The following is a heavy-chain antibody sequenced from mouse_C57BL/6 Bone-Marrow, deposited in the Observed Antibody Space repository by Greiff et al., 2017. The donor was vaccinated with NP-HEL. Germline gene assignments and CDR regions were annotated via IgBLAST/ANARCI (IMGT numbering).Heavy chain of an antibody. CDR1: GYTFTDYN. D-gene: IGHD1-1*02. V-gene: IGHV1-18*01. Sequence: EVQLQQSGPELVKPGASVKIPCKASGYTFTDYNMDWVKQSHGKSLEWIGDINPNNGGTTYNQKFKGKATLTVDKSSSTAYMELRSLTSEDTAVYYCAREEGDMGPFAYWGQGTLVTVSA. CDR2: INPNNGGT. CDR3: AREEGDMGPFAY. J-gene: IGHJ3*01.